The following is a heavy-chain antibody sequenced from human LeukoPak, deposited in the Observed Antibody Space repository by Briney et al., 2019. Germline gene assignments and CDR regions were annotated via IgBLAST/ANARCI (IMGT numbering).Heavy chain of an antibody. CDR2: ISGSGDST. V-gene: IGHV3-23*01. CDR3: AKGRVRQLDPFDY. J-gene: IGHJ4*02. D-gene: IGHD6-6*01. Sequence: GGSLRLSCAASGFTFSSYSMNWVRQAPGKGLEWVSFISGSGDSTYYADSVKGRLTISRDNSKNTLYLQMNSLRAEDTAVYYCAKGRVRQLDPFDYWGQGTLVTVSS. CDR1: GFTFSSYS.